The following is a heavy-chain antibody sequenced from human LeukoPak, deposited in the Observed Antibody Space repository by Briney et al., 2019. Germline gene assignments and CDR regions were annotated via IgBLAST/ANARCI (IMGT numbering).Heavy chain of an antibody. Sequence: PGGSLRLSCAASGFTFSSHIMNWVRQAPGKGLEWVASISRNSTYIHYADSVKGRFTISRDNARNSLFLQMYSLRAEDTAIYYCASDEGNYFDYWGQGTLVTVSS. CDR2: ISRNSTYI. CDR1: GFTFSSHI. J-gene: IGHJ4*02. CDR3: ASDEGNYFDY. V-gene: IGHV3-21*01.